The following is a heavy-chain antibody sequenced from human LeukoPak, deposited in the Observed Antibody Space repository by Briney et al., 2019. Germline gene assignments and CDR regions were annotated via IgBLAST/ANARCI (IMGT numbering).Heavy chain of an antibody. V-gene: IGHV3-23*01. D-gene: IGHD3-10*01. J-gene: IGHJ5*02. CDR3: AKGFYGSGTYGWFDP. CDR2: ISASGGNT. Sequence: GGSLRLSCAASGFTFSCYELNGVGQAPGKGLEWVSTISASGGNTYYADSVKGRFTISRDNSKKKLYLQMNSPRAEDTAVYYCAKGFYGSGTYGWFDPWGQGTLVTVSS. CDR1: GFTFSCYE.